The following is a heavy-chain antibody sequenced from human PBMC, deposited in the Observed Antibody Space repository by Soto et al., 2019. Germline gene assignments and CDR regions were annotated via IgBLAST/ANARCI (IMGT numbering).Heavy chain of an antibody. D-gene: IGHD6-13*01. J-gene: IGHJ4*02. CDR1: GFALNNYG. V-gene: IGHV3-30*18. CDR2: ISYDGSNQ. Sequence: SLRLSCTASGFALNNYGMHWVRQAPGKGLEWVAVISYDGSNQHYADSVKGRFTISRDNSMGALFLQMNSLRPEDTAVYFCAKNLDSSSSRYDGLFMAFDYWGQGTPVTVSS. CDR3: AKNLDSSSSRYDGLFMAFDY.